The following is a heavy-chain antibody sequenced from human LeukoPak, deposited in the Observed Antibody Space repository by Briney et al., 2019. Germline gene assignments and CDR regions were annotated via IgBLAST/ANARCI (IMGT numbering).Heavy chain of an antibody. CDR1: GGTFSSYA. CDR2: IIPILGTA. V-gene: IGHV1-69*13. J-gene: IGHJ3*02. D-gene: IGHD3-3*02. CDR3: ARDYILPLETDNGDGFAI. Sequence: ASVKVSCKASGGTFSSYAISWVRQAPGQGLEWMGGIIPILGTANYAQKFQGRVTITADESTSTAYMELSSLRSEDTAVYFCARDYILPLETDNGDGFAIWGQGTVVTVSS.